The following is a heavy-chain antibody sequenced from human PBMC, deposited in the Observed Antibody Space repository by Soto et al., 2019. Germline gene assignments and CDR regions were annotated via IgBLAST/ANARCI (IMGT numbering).Heavy chain of an antibody. J-gene: IGHJ4*02. CDR3: ARGASGRFYFDY. V-gene: IGHV3-74*01. CDR1: GFTFSSYW. D-gene: IGHD3-10*01. CDR2: IKGDASSV. Sequence: EVQLVESGGGLVQPGGSLRLSCEASGFTFSSYWMHWVRQAPGKGLVWISRIKGDASSVNYAASVKGRFTISRDNAKNTLYLQMNRLSDEDTALYYCARGASGRFYFDYWGQGTLVTVSS.